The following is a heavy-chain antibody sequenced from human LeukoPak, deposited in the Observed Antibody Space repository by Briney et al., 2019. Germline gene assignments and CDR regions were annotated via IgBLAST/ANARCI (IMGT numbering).Heavy chain of an antibody. CDR2: ISSSGSTI. D-gene: IGHD4-17*01. CDR3: ASLYGDYGADY. J-gene: IGHJ4*02. CDR1: GFTFSSYE. Sequence: GGSLRRSCAASGFTFSSYEMNWVRQAPGKGLEWVSYISSSGSTIYYADSVKGRFTISRDNAKNSLYLQMNSLRAEDTAVYYCASLYGDYGADYWGQGTLVTVSS. V-gene: IGHV3-48*03.